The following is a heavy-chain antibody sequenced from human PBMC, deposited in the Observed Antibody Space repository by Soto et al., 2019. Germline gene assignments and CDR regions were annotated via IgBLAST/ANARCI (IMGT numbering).Heavy chain of an antibody. CDR1: GGAFSSYT. CDR3: ASGDILTGYGMDY. D-gene: IGHD3-9*01. Sequence: QVQLVQSGAEVKKPGSSVKVSCKASGGAFSSYTISWVRQAPGQGLEWMGRIIPILGIANYAQKFQGRVTITADKSTSTAYMELSSLRSEDTAVYYCASGDILTGYGMDYWGQGTLVTVSS. J-gene: IGHJ4*02. V-gene: IGHV1-69*02. CDR2: IIPILGIA.